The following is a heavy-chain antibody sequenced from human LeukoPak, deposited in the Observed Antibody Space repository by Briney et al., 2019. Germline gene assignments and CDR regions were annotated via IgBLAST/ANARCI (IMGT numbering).Heavy chain of an antibody. V-gene: IGHV3-48*01. CDR1: GFTFSSYS. Sequence: GSLRLSCAASGFTFSSYSMNWVRQAPGKGLEWVSYISSSSSTIYYADSVKGRFTISRDNAKNSLYLQMNSLRAEDTAVYYCAKGYQLPSYWGQGTLVTVSS. CDR3: AKGYQLPSY. J-gene: IGHJ4*02. CDR2: ISSSSSTI. D-gene: IGHD2-2*01.